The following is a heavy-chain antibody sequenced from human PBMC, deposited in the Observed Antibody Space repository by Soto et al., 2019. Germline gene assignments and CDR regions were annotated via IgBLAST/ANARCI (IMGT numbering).Heavy chain of an antibody. CDR1: GYTFTSYG. CDR2: ISAYNGNT. Sequence: QVQLVQSGAEVKKPGASVKVSCKASGYTFTSYGISWVRQAPGQGLEWMGWISAYNGNTNYAQKLQGRVTMTTDTSTSAAYMELRSLRSDDTAVYYCARATLSGSYYANWFDPWGQGTLVTVSS. D-gene: IGHD1-26*01. CDR3: ARATLSGSYYANWFDP. J-gene: IGHJ5*02. V-gene: IGHV1-18*01.